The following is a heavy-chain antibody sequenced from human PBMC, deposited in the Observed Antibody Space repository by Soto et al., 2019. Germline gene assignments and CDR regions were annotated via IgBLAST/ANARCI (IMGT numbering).Heavy chain of an antibody. CDR1: GYTFTDSY. CDR2: VNPNTGGT. V-gene: IGHV1-2*02. J-gene: IGHJ4*02. D-gene: IGHD6-6*01. Sequence: QVQLVQSGAEVKKPGASVKVSCKASGYTFTDSYMHWVRQAPGQGLEWMGWVNPNTGGTNYAQKFQGRVTMTRDTSISTAYMELSRLSSDDTAVFYCARGGYSSSSPSDYWGQGTLVTVSS. CDR3: ARGGYSSSSPSDY.